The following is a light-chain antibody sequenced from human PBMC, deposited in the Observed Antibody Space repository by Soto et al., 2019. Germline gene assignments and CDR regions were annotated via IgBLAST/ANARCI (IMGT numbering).Light chain of an antibody. CDR2: DVS. CDR1: SSDVGGYNY. J-gene: IGLJ1*01. Sequence: QSALTQPASVSGSPGQSITISCTGNSSDVGGYNYVSWYQQHPGKAPKLMIYDVSNRPSGVSNRFSGSKSGNTASLTISGLQAEDEADYYCSSYTSSSTYVFGTATKLTVL. CDR3: SSYTSSSTYV. V-gene: IGLV2-14*01.